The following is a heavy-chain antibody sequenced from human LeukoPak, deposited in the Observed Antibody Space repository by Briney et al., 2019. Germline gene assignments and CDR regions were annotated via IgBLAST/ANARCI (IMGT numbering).Heavy chain of an antibody. CDR1: GFPFSIYE. J-gene: IGHJ4*02. D-gene: IGHD6-19*01. CDR3: ALLAVASDFDY. V-gene: IGHV3-48*03. CDR2: IGSSGTTI. Sequence: GGSLRLSCAVSGFPFSIYEMNWVRQAPGKGLEWVSNIGSSGTTIYYADSVRGRFSISRDNAKSSLYLEMNSLRVEDTAVYYCALLAVASDFDYWGQGALVTVSS.